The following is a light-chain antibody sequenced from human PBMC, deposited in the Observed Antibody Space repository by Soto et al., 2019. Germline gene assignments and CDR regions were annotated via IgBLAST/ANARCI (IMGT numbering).Light chain of an antibody. V-gene: IGLV3-21*02. CDR1: NVASRR. Sequence: SYELTQPPSVSVAPGQTARVTCGGINVASRRVHWFQQRPGQAPVLVVYDDRDRPSGIPERFSGANSGNTATLTISRVEAGDEADNFCQVWDSASDHYVFGTGTKVTVL. J-gene: IGLJ1*01. CDR3: QVWDSASDHYV. CDR2: DDR.